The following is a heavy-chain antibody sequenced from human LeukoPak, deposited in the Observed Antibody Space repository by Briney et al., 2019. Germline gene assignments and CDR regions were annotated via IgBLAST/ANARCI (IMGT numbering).Heavy chain of an antibody. CDR2: IRYDGSNK. Sequence: HPGGSLRLSCAASGFTFSSYGMHWVRQAPGKGLEWVAFIRYDGSNKYYADSVKGRFTISRDNSKNTLYLQMNSLRAEDTAVYYCAKDPTIFGVVIISDFDYWGQGTLVTVSS. J-gene: IGHJ4*02. D-gene: IGHD3-3*01. CDR3: AKDPTIFGVVIISDFDY. V-gene: IGHV3-30*02. CDR1: GFTFSSYG.